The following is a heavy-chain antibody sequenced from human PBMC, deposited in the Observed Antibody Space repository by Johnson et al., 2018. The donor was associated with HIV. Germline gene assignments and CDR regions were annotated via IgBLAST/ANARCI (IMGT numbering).Heavy chain of an antibody. V-gene: IGHV3-30*04. Sequence: QVQLVESGGGVVQPGRSLRLSCAASGFTFSSYDMHWVRQAPGKGLEWVAVISYDGSYKYYADSVEGRFTVSRDNSENTLYLQMNSLRAEDTAVYYCAVSGVIVVGENAFDIWGQGTMVTVSS. CDR2: ISYDGSYK. CDR1: GFTFSSYD. CDR3: AVSGVIVVGENAFDI. J-gene: IGHJ3*02. D-gene: IGHD2-15*01.